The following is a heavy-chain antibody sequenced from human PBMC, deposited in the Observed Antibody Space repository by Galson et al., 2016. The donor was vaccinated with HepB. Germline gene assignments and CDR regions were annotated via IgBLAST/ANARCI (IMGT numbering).Heavy chain of an antibody. CDR2: INCNSGDT. Sequence: SVKVSCKAFGGTFNSYGISWVRQAPGQGLEWMGRINCNSGDTRYAQNFQGRVAMTRDTSITTAYMELSTLNSDDTAVYYCAREDMITIGGVGYGSDVWGQGTTATVSS. J-gene: IGHJ6*02. CDR3: AREDMITIGGVGYGSDV. V-gene: IGHV1-2*06. D-gene: IGHD3-16*01. CDR1: GGTFNSYG.